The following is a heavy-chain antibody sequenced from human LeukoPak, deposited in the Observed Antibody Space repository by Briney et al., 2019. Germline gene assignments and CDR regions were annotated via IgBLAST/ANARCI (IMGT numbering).Heavy chain of an antibody. V-gene: IGHV1-46*01. CDR3: ALGYSYGDVYDY. D-gene: IGHD5-18*01. CDR2: INPSGGST. CDR1: GYSFTTYG. Sequence: ASVKVSSKASGYSFTTYGMNWVPQAPGQGLEWIGIINPSGGSTSYAQKFQGRVTMTRDTSTSTVYMELSSLRSEDTAVYYCALGYSYGDVYDYWGQGTLVTVSS. J-gene: IGHJ4*02.